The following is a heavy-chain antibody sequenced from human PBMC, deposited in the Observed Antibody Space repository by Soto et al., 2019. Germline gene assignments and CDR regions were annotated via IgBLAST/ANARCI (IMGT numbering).Heavy chain of an antibody. CDR3: ALRRGYCSGGSCYSIWFDP. CDR1: GFSLSTSGVG. CDR2: IYWDDDK. J-gene: IGHJ5*02. V-gene: IGHV2-5*02. D-gene: IGHD2-15*01. Sequence: QITLKESGPTLVKPTQTLTLTCTLSGFSLSTSGVGVGWIRQPPGKALEWLTLIYWDDDKRYSPSLKSRLTIPKETSKNQVVLTMTNMDPVDTATYYCALRRGYCSGGSCYSIWFDPWGQGTLVTVSS.